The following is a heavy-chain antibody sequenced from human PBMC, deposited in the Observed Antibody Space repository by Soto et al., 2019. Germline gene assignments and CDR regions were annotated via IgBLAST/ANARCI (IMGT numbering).Heavy chain of an antibody. D-gene: IGHD2-15*01. CDR3: ARVGMVVAALSNWFDP. Sequence: SETLSLTCTVSGGSINNHYWSWIRQPPGKGLEWIGYIYYTGSTNYNPSLESRVTMSVDTSKNRVSLNLSSLTAADTAMYYCARVGMVVAALSNWFDPWGQGTLVTVSS. CDR1: GGSINNHY. CDR2: IYYTGST. V-gene: IGHV4-59*11. J-gene: IGHJ5*02.